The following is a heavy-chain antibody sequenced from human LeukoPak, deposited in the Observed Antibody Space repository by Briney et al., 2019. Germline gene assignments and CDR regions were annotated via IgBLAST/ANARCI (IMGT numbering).Heavy chain of an antibody. CDR3: ARLYGEGGRLFDWLFNF. CDR1: GASLGGSY. Sequence: SETLSLTCTVSGASLGGSYWSWLRLPPGKGLEWIGYVHYTGSTKYSTSLQSRVTVSVDTSKSQFSLKLSSVTAADTAIYYCARLYGEGGRLFDWLFNFWGRGTLVTVSS. J-gene: IGHJ4*02. CDR2: VHYTGST. D-gene: IGHD3-9*01. V-gene: IGHV4-59*08.